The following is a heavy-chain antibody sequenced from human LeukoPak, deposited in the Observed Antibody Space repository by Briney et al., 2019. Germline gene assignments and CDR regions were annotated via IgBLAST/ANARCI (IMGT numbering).Heavy chain of an antibody. Sequence: GASVKVSCKASGGTFSSYAIGWVRQAPGQGLEWMGRIIPIFGTANYAQKFQGRVTITTDESTSTAYMELSSLRSEDTAVYYCASTHSSGWYDDWFDPWGQGTLVTVSS. D-gene: IGHD6-19*01. CDR2: IIPIFGTA. CDR3: ASTHSSGWYDDWFDP. J-gene: IGHJ5*02. CDR1: GGTFSSYA. V-gene: IGHV1-69*05.